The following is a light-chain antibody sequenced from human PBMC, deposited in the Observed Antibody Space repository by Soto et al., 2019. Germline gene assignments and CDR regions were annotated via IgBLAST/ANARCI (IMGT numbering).Light chain of an antibody. CDR2: GAS. CDR1: QSVTSNF. J-gene: IGKJ2*01. Sequence: EIVLTQSPGTLSLSRGERATLSCRASQSVTSNFLAWYQQKPGQTPRLFIYGASSRTTGVPDRFSGSGSGTDFTLTISRLEPEDFAVYYCQQYGSSPRTFGQGTKLEIK. CDR3: QQYGSSPRT. V-gene: IGKV3-20*01.